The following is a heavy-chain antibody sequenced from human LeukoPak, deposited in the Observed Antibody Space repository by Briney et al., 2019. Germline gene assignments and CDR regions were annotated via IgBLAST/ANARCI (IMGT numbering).Heavy chain of an antibody. CDR3: ARGYCSGGSCYSLDHYYYYMDV. J-gene: IGHJ6*03. D-gene: IGHD2-15*01. CDR1: GGTFSSYA. Sequence: EASVKVSCKASGGTFSSYAISWVRQAPGQGLEWMGGIIPIFGTANYAQKFQGRVTITADESTSTAYMELSSLRSEDTAVYYCARGYCSGGSCYSLDHYYYYMDVWGKGTTVTISS. V-gene: IGHV1-69*13. CDR2: IIPIFGTA.